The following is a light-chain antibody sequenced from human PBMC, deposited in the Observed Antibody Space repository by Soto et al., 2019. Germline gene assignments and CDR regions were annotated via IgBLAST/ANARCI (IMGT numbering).Light chain of an antibody. V-gene: IGKV1-12*01. J-gene: IGKJ5*01. CDR1: QDISSW. Sequence: DIQMTQSPSSVSASVGDRVTITCRASQDISSWLAWYQQKPGKAPKLLIYAASSLQSGVPSRFSGSASGTDFSLTISSLLPEDFATYYCHQANSFPLTFGQGTRLEIK. CDR3: HQANSFPLT. CDR2: AAS.